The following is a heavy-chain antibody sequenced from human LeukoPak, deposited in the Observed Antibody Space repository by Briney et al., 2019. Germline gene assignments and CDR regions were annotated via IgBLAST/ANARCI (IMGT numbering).Heavy chain of an antibody. CDR1: GYSCIELS. D-gene: IGHD3-3*01. CDR2: FDPEDGET. Sequence: ASVTVSCKLSGYSCIELSMHWVRQAPGKGLEWMGGFDPEDGETKYAQKFQGRVTMTEDTSTDTAYMELSRLTSEDTAVYYCATHTISGVVTYASLIWGRGTLVTVSS. CDR3: ATHTISGVVTYASLI. V-gene: IGHV1-24*01. J-gene: IGHJ3*02.